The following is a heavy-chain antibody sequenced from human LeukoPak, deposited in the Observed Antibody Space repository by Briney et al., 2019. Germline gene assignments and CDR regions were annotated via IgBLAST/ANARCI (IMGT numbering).Heavy chain of an antibody. Sequence: GGSLRLSCAASGFTFSSYAMSWVRQAPGKGLEWVSAISGSGGSTYYADSVKGRFTISRDNSKNTLYLQMSSLRAEDTAVYYCVKPYCSSTSCPQDYWGQGTLVTVSS. CDR3: VKPYCSSTSCPQDY. CDR1: GFTFSSYA. D-gene: IGHD2-2*01. V-gene: IGHV3-23*01. J-gene: IGHJ4*02. CDR2: ISGSGGST.